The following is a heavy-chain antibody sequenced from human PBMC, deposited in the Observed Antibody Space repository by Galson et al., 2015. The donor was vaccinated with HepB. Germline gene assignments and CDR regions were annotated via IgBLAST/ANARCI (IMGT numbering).Heavy chain of an antibody. CDR3: VREVVGANSKSFEY. Sequence: SVKVSCKASISTTYYIHWGRQAPGQGLGGMGGFNPSRGSTRYAQKLQGRVTMTRDTSTSTVYMELGSLRSEDTAVYYCVREVVGANSKSFEYWGQGTLVTVSA. D-gene: IGHD4-11*01. CDR2: FNPSRGST. CDR1: ISTTYY. V-gene: IGHV1-46*03. J-gene: IGHJ4*02.